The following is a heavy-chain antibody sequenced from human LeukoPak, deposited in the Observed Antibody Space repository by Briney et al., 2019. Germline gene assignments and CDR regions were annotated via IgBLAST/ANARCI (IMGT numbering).Heavy chain of an antibody. CDR1: GGSISSSSYY. J-gene: IGHJ4*02. Sequence: SETLSLTCTVSGGSISSSSYYWGWIRQPPGKGLEWIGSIYYSGSTYYNPSLKSRVTISVDTSKNQFSLKLSSVTAADTAVYYCARENAGGWLRGYFDYWGQGTLVTVSS. CDR3: ARENAGGWLRGYFDY. D-gene: IGHD5-12*01. V-gene: IGHV4-39*02. CDR2: IYYSGST.